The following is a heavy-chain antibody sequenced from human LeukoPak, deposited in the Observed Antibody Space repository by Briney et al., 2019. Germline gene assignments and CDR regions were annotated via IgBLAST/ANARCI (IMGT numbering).Heavy chain of an antibody. Sequence: GASVKVSCKAYGYTFTSYHMHWVRQAPGQGLEWMGIINPSGGSTTYAQKFQGRVTMTRDTSTSTVYMELNSLRAEDTAVYYCARDGPYDSSGYPDYWGQGTLVTVSS. D-gene: IGHD3-22*01. CDR2: INPSGGST. V-gene: IGHV1-46*01. J-gene: IGHJ4*02. CDR3: ARDGPYDSSGYPDY. CDR1: GYTFTSYH.